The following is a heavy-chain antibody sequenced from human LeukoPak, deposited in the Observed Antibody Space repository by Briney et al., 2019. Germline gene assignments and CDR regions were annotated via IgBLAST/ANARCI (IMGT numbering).Heavy chain of an antibody. CDR3: ARDARLVAFDN. V-gene: IGHV3-23*01. D-gene: IGHD5-12*01. Sequence: PAGGSLRLSCAASGFTVSSNYMNWVRQAPGKGLEWVSGITGGGDTTFYADSVKGRFTISRDNPKNTLYLQMNSLRADDTAVYYCARDARLVAFDNWGQGTLVTVSS. J-gene: IGHJ4*02. CDR2: ITGGGDTT. CDR1: GFTVSSNY.